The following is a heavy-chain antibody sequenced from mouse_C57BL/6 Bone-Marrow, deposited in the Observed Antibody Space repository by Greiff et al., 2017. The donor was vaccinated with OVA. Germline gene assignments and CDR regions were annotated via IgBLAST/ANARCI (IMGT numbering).Heavy chain of an antibody. Sequence: EVQLVESGAELVRPGASVKLSCTASGFNIKDDYMHWVKQRPEQGLEWIGWIDPENGDTEYASKFQGKATITADTSSNTAYLQLSSLTSEDTAVYYCTRPYYSNYGDWGQGTLVTVSA. CDR1: GFNIKDDY. V-gene: IGHV14-4*01. J-gene: IGHJ3*01. D-gene: IGHD2-5*01. CDR2: IDPENGDT. CDR3: TRPYYSNYGD.